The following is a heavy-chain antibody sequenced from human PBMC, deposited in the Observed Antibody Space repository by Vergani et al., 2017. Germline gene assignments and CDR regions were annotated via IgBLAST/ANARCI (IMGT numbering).Heavy chain of an antibody. CDR2: FHRNGKT. D-gene: IGHD3-10*01. Sequence: QVDLQESGPGLVKSSETLSLNCAVSGYSVGSGYYWVWIRQPPGRGLEWIGCFHRNGKTYSTSSLRRRATISRDTSKNQFSLRLTSVTAADTAVYYCARQNPYGSAHVDFWGRGVLVTVSA. CDR3: ARQNPYGSAHVDF. V-gene: IGHV4-38-2*01. J-gene: IGHJ4*02. CDR1: GYSVGSGYY.